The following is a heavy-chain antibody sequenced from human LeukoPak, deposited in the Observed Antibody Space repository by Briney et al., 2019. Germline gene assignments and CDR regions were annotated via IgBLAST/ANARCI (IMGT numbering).Heavy chain of an antibody. J-gene: IGHJ6*02. D-gene: IGHD3-10*01. CDR1: GGSISSYY. CDR2: IYYSGST. CDR3: ARSLQYNNNNYFYYGMDV. V-gene: IGHV4-59*01. Sequence: SETLSLTCTVSGGSISSYYWNWIRQPPGEGLEWIGYIYYSGSTNYNPSLKSRVTISVDTSKNQFSLKLNSVTAADTAVYYCARSLQYNNNNYFYYGMDVWGQGTTVTVSS.